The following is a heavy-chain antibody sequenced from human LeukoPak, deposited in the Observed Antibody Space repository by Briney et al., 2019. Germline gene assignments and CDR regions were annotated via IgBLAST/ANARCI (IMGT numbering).Heavy chain of an antibody. V-gene: IGHV1-46*01. Sequence: WASVKVSCKASGYTFTSYYMHWVRQAPGQGLEWMGLINPGGGNTNYAQNFQGRVTMTRDTSASTVYMELSSLRSEDTAIYYCARIRDGYNDAYDIWGQGTVVTVPS. CDR1: GYTFTSYY. CDR3: ARIRDGYNDAYDI. D-gene: IGHD5-24*01. CDR2: INPGGGNT. J-gene: IGHJ3*02.